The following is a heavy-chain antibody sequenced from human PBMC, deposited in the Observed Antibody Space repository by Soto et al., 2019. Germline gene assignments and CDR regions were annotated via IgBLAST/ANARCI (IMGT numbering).Heavy chain of an antibody. J-gene: IGHJ4*02. CDR2: INPNSDGT. V-gene: IGHV1-2*02. Sequence: QVQLVQYGAEVKKPGASLKVSCKASGDTFTSYYMHWVRQAPGQGLEWMGWINPNSDGTDTAQKFQDRVTMTRDTSISTAYMELRRLRSDDTAVYYCARTRSGSYGVFDYWGQGTLVTVSS. D-gene: IGHD1-26*01. CDR3: ARTRSGSYGVFDY. CDR1: GDTFTSYY.